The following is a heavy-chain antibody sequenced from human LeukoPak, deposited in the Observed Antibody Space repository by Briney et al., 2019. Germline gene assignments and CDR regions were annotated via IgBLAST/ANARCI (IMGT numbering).Heavy chain of an antibody. CDR2: IKSKTDGGTT. CDR1: GFTISNAW. D-gene: IGHD3-22*01. V-gene: IGHV3-15*01. Sequence: PGGSLRLSCAASGFTISNAWVSWVRQAPGKGLEWVGRIKSKTDGGTTDYAAPVKGRFTISRDDSKNTLYLQMNSLKTEDTAVYYCTTDHRYYYDSSGSYAFDIWGQGTMVTVSS. CDR3: TTDHRYYYDSSGSYAFDI. J-gene: IGHJ3*02.